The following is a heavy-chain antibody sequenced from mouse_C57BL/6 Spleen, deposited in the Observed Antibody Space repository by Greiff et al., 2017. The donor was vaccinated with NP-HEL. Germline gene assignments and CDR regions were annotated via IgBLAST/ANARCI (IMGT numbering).Heavy chain of an antibody. J-gene: IGHJ3*01. Sequence: QVQLQQPGAELVMPGASVKLSCKASGYTFTSYWMHWVKQRPGQGLEWIGEIDPSDSYTNYNQKFKGKSTVTVDKSSSTAYMQLSSLTSEDSAVYYCAREGVGLAWFAYWGQGTLVTVSA. CDR1: GYTFTSYW. D-gene: IGHD4-1*01. CDR3: AREGVGLAWFAY. V-gene: IGHV1-69*01. CDR2: IDPSDSYT.